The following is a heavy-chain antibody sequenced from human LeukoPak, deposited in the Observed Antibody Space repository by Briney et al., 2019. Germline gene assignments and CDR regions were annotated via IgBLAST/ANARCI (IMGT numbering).Heavy chain of an antibody. CDR1: GYTFTGYY. J-gene: IGHJ4*02. V-gene: IGHV1-8*02. CDR3: ARDVVGAYGTKALDD. D-gene: IGHD1-26*01. Sequence: ASVKVSCKASGYTFTGYYMHWVRQAPGQGLEWMGWINPNSGNTGYAQKFQGRVTMTRNTSISTAYMELSSLRSDDTAVYYCARDVVGAYGTKALDDWGQGTLVTVSA. CDR2: INPNSGNT.